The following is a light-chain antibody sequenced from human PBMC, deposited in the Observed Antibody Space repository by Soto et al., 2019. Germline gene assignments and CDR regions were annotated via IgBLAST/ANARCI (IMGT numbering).Light chain of an antibody. CDR2: EVN. V-gene: IGLV2-8*01. CDR1: SSDVGAYNY. J-gene: IGLJ3*02. Sequence: QSALTQPPSASGSPGQSVTISCTGTSSDVGAYNYVSWYQQYPGKAPKLMIYEVNKRPSGVPDRFSGSKSGKTASLTVSGLEPEHEADHQCTSYAGSNIWVFGGGTKLTVL. CDR3: TSYAGSNIWV.